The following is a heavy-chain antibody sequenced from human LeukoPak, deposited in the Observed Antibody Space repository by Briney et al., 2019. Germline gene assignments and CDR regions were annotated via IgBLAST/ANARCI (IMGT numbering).Heavy chain of an antibody. Sequence: PGRSLRLSCAASGFTFSSYGMHWFRQAPGKGLEWVAVISYDGSNKYYADSVKGRFTITRDNSKITLYLQMNSLRAEDTAVYYCAKGSSGWDFAYWGQGTLVTVSS. CDR2: ISYDGSNK. D-gene: IGHD6-19*01. V-gene: IGHV3-30*18. CDR1: GFTFSSYG. J-gene: IGHJ4*02. CDR3: AKGSSGWDFAY.